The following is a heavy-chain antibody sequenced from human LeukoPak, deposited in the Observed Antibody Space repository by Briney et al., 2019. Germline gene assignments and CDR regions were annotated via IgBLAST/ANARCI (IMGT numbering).Heavy chain of an antibody. CDR2: IATSSSTI. CDR3: ARAHYYDTVGFDY. J-gene: IGHJ4*02. D-gene: IGHD3-22*01. CDR1: GFTFSTYT. Sequence: QPGGSLRLSCAASGFTFSTYTMNWVRQPPGKGLEWVSNIATSSSTIYYADSVKGRFTISRDNAKNSLYLQTNSLRAEDTAVYYCARAHYYDTVGFDYWGQGTLVTVSS. V-gene: IGHV3-48*01.